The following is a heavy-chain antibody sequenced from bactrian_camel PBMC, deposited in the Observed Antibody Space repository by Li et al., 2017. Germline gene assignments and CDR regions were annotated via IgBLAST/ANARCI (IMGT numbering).Heavy chain of an antibody. J-gene: IGHJ6*01. CDR2: IQDDGAK. Sequence: VQLVESGGGSVQAGGSLSLSCASRGYTRRSGCLAWFRQVPGKEREMVAQIQDDGAKHYDSTAEDRFTISQDDAMNTVYLQMDSLNPEDPAMYYCASQPRGYDCYFRRNPADYDLWGQGTQVIVS. V-gene: IGHV3S53*01. D-gene: IGHD3*01. CDR3: ASQPRGYDCYFRRNPADYDL. CDR1: GYTRRSGC.